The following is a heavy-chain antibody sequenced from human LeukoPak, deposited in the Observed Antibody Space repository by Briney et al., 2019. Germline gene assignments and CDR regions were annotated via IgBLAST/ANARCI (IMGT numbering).Heavy chain of an antibody. J-gene: IGHJ4*02. CDR1: RFTLSNSC. D-gene: IGHD3-22*01. CDR2: ITSDGTDT. CDR3: ARERFHYDV. V-gene: IGHV3-74*01. Sequence: GGSLRLSCEASRFTLSNSCMHWVRQTPAKGLVWVSRITSDGTDTKYADSVKGRFTISRDNAKNTLYLQMNSLRVEDTALYYCARERFHYDVWGQGTLVTVSS.